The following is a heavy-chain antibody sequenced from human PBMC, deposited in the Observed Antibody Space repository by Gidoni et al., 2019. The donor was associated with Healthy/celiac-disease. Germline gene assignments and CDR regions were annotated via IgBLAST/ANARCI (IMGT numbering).Heavy chain of an antibody. CDR1: GFTFSNAW. D-gene: IGHD2-2*01. Sequence: EVQLVESGGGLVKPGGSLRLSCAASGFTFSNAWMSWVRQAPGKGLEWVGRIKSKTDGGTTDYAAPVKGRFTISRDDSKNTLYLQMNSLKTEDTAVYYCTTPAAMGGMVFYGMDVWGQGTTVTVSS. CDR3: TTPAAMGGMVFYGMDV. CDR2: IKSKTDGGTT. V-gene: IGHV3-15*01. J-gene: IGHJ6*02.